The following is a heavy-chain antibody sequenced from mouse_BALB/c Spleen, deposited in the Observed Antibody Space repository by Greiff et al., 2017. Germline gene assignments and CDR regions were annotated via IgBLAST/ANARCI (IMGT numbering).Heavy chain of an antibody. J-gene: IGHJ4*01. CDR3: ASPAYYGNYRYAMDY. D-gene: IGHD2-10*01. Sequence: EVKVVESGGGLVQPGGSRKLSCAASGFTFSSFGMHWVRQAPEKGLEWVAYISSGSSTIYYADTVKGRFTISRDNPKNTLFLQMTSLRSEDTAMYYCASPAYYGNYRYAMDYWGQGTSVTVSS. V-gene: IGHV5-17*02. CDR2: ISSGSSTI. CDR1: GFTFSSFG.